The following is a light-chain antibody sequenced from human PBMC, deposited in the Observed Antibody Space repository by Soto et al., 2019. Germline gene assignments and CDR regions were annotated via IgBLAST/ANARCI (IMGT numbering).Light chain of an antibody. V-gene: IGKV1-39*01. CDR1: QSSSSY. J-gene: IGKJ2*01. CDR3: QQSYRTPVYT. CDR2: AAS. Sequence: DIQMTQSPSSLSASVGDRVTITCRASQSSSSYLNWYQQKPGKAPKLLIYAASSLQSGVPSRFSGNGSGKNFTLTISSLQPEDFATYYCQQSYRTPVYTFGQGTKLEIK.